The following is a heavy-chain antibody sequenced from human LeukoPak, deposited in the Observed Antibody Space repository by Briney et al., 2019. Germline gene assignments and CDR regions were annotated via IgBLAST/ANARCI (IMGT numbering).Heavy chain of an antibody. Sequence: SETLSLSCTVSGYSISSGYHWDWIRQPPGKGLEWIGSIHHSGKTYYNPSLKSRVTISVDTSENQFSLNLNSVTAAGTAVYYCARVNWIVDYWGQGTLVTVSS. J-gene: IGHJ4*02. D-gene: IGHD1-20*01. CDR1: GYSISSGYH. CDR2: IHHSGKT. CDR3: ARVNWIVDY. V-gene: IGHV4-38-2*02.